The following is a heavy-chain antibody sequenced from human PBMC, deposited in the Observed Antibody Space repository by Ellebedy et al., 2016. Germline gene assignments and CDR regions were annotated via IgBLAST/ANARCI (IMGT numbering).Heavy chain of an antibody. V-gene: IGHV3-48*01. CDR1: GFTFSSFS. CDR2: LSTTGNTI. CDR3: ARKAKATHDFDY. J-gene: IGHJ4*02. Sequence: GGSLRLXXAASGFTFSSFSMNWVRQAPGRGLEWLSYLSTTGNTIYYADSVRGRFTISRDIGQRSLYLQMNSLGAEDTAVYYCARKAKATHDFDYWGQGTLVTVSS. D-gene: IGHD5-12*01.